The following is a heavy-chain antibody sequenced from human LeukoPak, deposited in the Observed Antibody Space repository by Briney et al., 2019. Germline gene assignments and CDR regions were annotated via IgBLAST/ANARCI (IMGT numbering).Heavy chain of an antibody. CDR1: GFTFSSYW. D-gene: IGHD2-15*01. CDR3: AKGAVGKSESSCYPPHFDY. Sequence: GGSLRLSCAASGFTFSSYWMSWVRQAPGKGLEGVSYVSATGYTTKYEDSVKGRFTISRDNSKKTLSLQMNSLRAEDPDVYYCAKGAVGKSESSCYPPHFDYWGQGTLVSVSS. V-gene: IGHV3-23*01. J-gene: IGHJ4*02. CDR2: VSATGYTT.